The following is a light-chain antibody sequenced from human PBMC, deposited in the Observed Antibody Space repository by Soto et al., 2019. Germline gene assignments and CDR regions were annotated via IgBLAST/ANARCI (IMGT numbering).Light chain of an antibody. CDR2: AAS. CDR3: QQSYSTPPT. V-gene: IGKV1-39*01. CDR1: QSISSY. Sequence: DIQMTQSPSSLSASVGDRVTITCRASQSISSYLNWYQQKPGKAPKLLIYAASSLQSGVTSRFSGSGSGTYFTLTISSLQPEDFATYYCQQSYSTPPTFGQGTKLEIK. J-gene: IGKJ2*01.